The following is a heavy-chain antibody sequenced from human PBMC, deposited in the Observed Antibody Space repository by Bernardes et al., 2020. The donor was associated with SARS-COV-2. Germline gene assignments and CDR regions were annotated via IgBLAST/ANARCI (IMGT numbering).Heavy chain of an antibody. D-gene: IGHD1-26*01. J-gene: IGHJ5*02. CDR1: GYTLSRYD. Sequence: ASVKVSCKTSGYTLSRYDIIWVRQAPGQGLEWMGWISTNNGNTKYAQMVQGRVTMTTDTSTSTVYMELRSLRSDDTAVYYCARDEWEQRGGFDHWGQGTLVTVSS. CDR2: ISTNNGNT. CDR3: ARDEWEQRGGFDH. V-gene: IGHV1-18*01.